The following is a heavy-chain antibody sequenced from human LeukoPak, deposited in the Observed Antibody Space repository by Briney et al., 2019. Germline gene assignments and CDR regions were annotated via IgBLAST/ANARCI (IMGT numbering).Heavy chain of an antibody. CDR1: GYTFTAYY. J-gene: IGHJ5*02. V-gene: IGHV1-2*02. CDR3: ARARPMVRGVRSWFDP. Sequence: ASVKVSCKASGYTFTAYYMHWVRQAPGQGLEGMGWINPNSGGTNYAQKFQGRVTMTRDTSISTAYMELSRLSSDDKAVSYCARARPMVRGVRSWFDPWGQGTLVNVSS. D-gene: IGHD3-10*01. CDR2: INPNSGGT.